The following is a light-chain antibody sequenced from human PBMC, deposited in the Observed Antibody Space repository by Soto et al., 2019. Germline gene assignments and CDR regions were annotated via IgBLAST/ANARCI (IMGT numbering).Light chain of an antibody. Sequence: QPVLPQPPSVSGAPGQRVTISCTGSSSNIGAGYDVQWYQQLPGTAPKLLIYANTGRPAGVPDRFSASKSGTSAALAITGLQAEDEADYYCQSFDSSLSVLFGGGTKLTVL. CDR2: ANT. CDR3: QSFDSSLSVL. V-gene: IGLV1-40*01. J-gene: IGLJ2*01. CDR1: SSNIGAGYD.